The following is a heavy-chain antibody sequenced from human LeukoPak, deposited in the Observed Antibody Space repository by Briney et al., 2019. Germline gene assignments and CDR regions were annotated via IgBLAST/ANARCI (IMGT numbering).Heavy chain of an antibody. CDR1: GYSFSSYR. CDR3: ARVVGAAPFDY. CDR2: IYPSDSHT. J-gene: IGHJ4*02. Sequence: GESLKISCQGSGYSFSSYRIAWVRQMPGKGLEWMGVIYPSDSHTTYSPSFQGQVTISADKSINTAYLQWNSLQASDTAIYYCARVVGAAPFDYWGQGTLVTVSS. V-gene: IGHV5-51*01. D-gene: IGHD2-2*01.